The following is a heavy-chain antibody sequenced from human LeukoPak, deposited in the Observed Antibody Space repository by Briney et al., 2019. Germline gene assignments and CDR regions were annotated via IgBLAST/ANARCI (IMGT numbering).Heavy chain of an antibody. J-gene: IGHJ3*02. D-gene: IGHD4-17*01. Sequence: PSETLSLTCAVYGGSFSGYYWSWIRQPPGKGLEWIGEINHSGSTNYNPSLKSRVTISVDTSKNQFSLKLSCVTAADTAVYYCARGRGYYGDYVPFDIWGQGTMVTVSS. CDR2: INHSGST. V-gene: IGHV4-34*01. CDR1: GGSFSGYY. CDR3: ARGRGYYGDYVPFDI.